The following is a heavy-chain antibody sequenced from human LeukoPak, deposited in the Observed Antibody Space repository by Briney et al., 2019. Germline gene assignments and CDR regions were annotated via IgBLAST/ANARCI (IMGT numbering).Heavy chain of an antibody. CDR1: GCTFSKYA. Sequence: PAASLSHLCESSGCTFSKYAMYLVRQAPSKELEWVSAITGSGGNTYYADSVKGRFTISRDNSKNTVFLQMNSLSAEDTAVYYCAKWGDYDVLTGYYLSDYWGQGTLVTVSS. V-gene: IGHV3-23*01. D-gene: IGHD3-9*01. J-gene: IGHJ4*02. CDR2: ITGSGGNT. CDR3: AKWGDYDVLTGYYLSDY.